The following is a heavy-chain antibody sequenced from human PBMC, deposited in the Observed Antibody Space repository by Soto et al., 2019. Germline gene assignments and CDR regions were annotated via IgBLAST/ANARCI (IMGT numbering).Heavy chain of an antibody. CDR2: IYYSGSN. Sequence: QLQLQESGPGLVKPSETLSLTCSVSGGSISSSSYFWGWIRQPPGKGLEWIGSIYYSGSNYYNPSLKTRVTVSVDPSKNQFARQLSSVTAADTAVYYCARHPSDFWFDPWGQGTLVTVSS. CDR1: GGSISSSSYF. D-gene: IGHD2-21*02. V-gene: IGHV4-39*01. CDR3: ARHPSDFWFDP. J-gene: IGHJ5*02.